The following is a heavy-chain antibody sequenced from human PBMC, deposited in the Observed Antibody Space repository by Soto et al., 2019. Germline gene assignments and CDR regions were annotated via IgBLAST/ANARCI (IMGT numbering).Heavy chain of an antibody. CDR1: EFTFSDYS. D-gene: IGHD3-10*01. V-gene: IGHV3-48*02. CDR2: ISSSSSSSSTV. J-gene: IGHJ4*02. CDR3: ARDRRIITAGVFDY. Sequence: EVQLVESGGGLVQPGGSLRLSCAASEFTFSDYSMNWVRQAPGKGLEWVSFISSSSSSSSTVYYADSVKGRFTISRDNAKNSLYLQMNSLRDEDTAVYFCARDRRIITAGVFDYWGQGTLVTVSS.